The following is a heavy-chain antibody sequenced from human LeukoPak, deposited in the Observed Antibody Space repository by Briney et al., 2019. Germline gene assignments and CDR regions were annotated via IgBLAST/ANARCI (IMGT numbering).Heavy chain of an antibody. J-gene: IGHJ4*02. CDR1: GFTFSSYA. D-gene: IGHD3-22*01. CDR3: AKDRIITYYYDSSGYDY. V-gene: IGHV3-23*01. CDR2: ISGSTGST. Sequence: GGSLRLSCAASGFTFSSYAMSWVRQAPGKGLEWVSAISGSTGSTYYADSVKGRFTISRDNSKNTLYLQMNSLRAEDTAVYYCAKDRIITYYYDSSGYDYWGQGTLVTVSS.